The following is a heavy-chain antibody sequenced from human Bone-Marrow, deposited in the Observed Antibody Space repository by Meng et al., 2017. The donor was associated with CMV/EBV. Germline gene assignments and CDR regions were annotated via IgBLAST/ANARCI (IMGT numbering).Heavy chain of an antibody. CDR1: GFTFSNYA. J-gene: IGHJ4*02. CDR3: AKVGERGTHGVYPFGS. V-gene: IGHV3-23*01. Sequence: GGSLRLSCKASGFTFSNYAMSWVRQVPGKGLEWVSAITDSGSPSWHIDPVRGRFSISRDNSRNIQFLQMNNLGAEDTGVYYCAKVGERGTHGVYPFGSWGQGTLVTVSS. CDR2: ITDSGSPS. D-gene: IGHD2-8*01.